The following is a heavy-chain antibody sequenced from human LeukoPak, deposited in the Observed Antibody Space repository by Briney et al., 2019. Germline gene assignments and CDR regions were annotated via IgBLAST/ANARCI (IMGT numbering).Heavy chain of an antibody. J-gene: IGHJ6*03. Sequence: PGGSLRLSCAASGFTFSSYWMSWVRQAPGKGLEWVANIKQDGSEKYYVDSVKGRFTISRDNAKNSLYLQMNSLRAEDTAVYYCARIAAAYYYYYMDVWGKGTPVTVSS. CDR2: IKQDGSEK. CDR1: GFTFSSYW. CDR3: ARIAAAYYYYYMDV. D-gene: IGHD6-13*01. V-gene: IGHV3-7*01.